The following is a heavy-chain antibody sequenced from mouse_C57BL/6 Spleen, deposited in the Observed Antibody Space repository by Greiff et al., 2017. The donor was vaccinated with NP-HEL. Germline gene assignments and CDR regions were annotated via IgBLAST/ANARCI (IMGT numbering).Heavy chain of an antibody. CDR1: GFTFSDYY. J-gene: IGHJ1*03. CDR3: ARQDYYGSSYWYFDV. V-gene: IGHV5-12*01. D-gene: IGHD1-1*01. CDR2: ISNGGGST. Sequence: EVQLVESGGGLVQPGGSLKLSCAASGFTFSDYYMYWVRQTPEKRLEWVAYISNGGGSTYYTDTVKSRFTISRDNAKNTLYLQMSRLKSEDTAMYYCARQDYYGSSYWYFDVWGTGTTVTVSS.